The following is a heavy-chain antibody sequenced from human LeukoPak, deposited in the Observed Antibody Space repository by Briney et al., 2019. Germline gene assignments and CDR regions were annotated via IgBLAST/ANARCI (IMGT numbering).Heavy chain of an antibody. CDR3: AKQMVERPHYYYMDV. J-gene: IGHJ6*03. D-gene: IGHD2-15*01. V-gene: IGHV3-30*02. Sequence: PGGSLRLSCAASGFISSSFGMHWVRQAPGKGLEWVAFIQDDESNKFYADSVKGRFTISRDNSKNTLFLQMNSLRPEDTALYYCAKQMVERPHYYYMDVWGKGTTVTVSS. CDR2: IQDDESNK. CDR1: GFISSSFG.